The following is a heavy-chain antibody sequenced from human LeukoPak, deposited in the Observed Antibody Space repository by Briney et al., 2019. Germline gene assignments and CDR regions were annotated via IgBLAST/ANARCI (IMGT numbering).Heavy chain of an antibody. CDR2: ISYEGSNK. CDR3: ARGLTGGDPV. CDR1: GFTFSRYG. Sequence: GGSVRLSCAASGFTFSRYGMHWVRQARGKGLEWVAVISYEGSNKYYEDSVKGRFTISRDNSKNTLYLQMNSLRAEDTAVYYCARGLTGGDPVWGQGTLVTVSS. D-gene: IGHD7-27*01. V-gene: IGHV3-30*03. J-gene: IGHJ4*02.